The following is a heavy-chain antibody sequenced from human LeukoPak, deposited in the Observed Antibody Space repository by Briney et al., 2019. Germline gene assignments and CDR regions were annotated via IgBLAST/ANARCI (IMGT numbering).Heavy chain of an antibody. CDR1: GGSFSGYY. J-gene: IGHJ6*02. Sequence: SETLSLTCAVYGGSFSGYYWSWIRQPPGKGLEWIGEINHSGSTNYNPSLKSRVTISVDTSKNQFSLKLSSVTAADTAVYYCARAQDSSSWYRVGYYYYGMDVWGQGTTVTVSS. CDR3: ARAQDSSSWYRVGYYYYGMDV. CDR2: INHSGST. D-gene: IGHD6-13*01. V-gene: IGHV4-34*01.